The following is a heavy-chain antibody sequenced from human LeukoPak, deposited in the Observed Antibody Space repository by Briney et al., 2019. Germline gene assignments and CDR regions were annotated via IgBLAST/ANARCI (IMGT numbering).Heavy chain of an antibody. CDR3: ARLYYYDSSGYYYHFDY. D-gene: IGHD3-22*01. J-gene: IGHJ4*02. CDR1: GYSFTSYW. CDR2: IYPGDSDT. Sequence: GESLKISCKGSGYSFTSYWIGWVRQMPGKGLEWKGIIYPGDSDTRYSPSFQGQVTISADKSISTAYLQWSSLKASDTAMYYCARLYYYDSSGYYYHFDYWGQGTLVTVSS. V-gene: IGHV5-51*01.